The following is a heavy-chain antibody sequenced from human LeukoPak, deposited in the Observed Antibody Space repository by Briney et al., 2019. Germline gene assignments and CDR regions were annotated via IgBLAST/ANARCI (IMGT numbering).Heavy chain of an antibody. CDR3: ARHERDASLDHALDI. CDR2: IYYSGST. D-gene: IGHD5-24*01. J-gene: IGHJ3*02. V-gene: IGHV4-59*08. Sequence: SETLSLTCTVSGGSISSYYWSWIWQTPGKGLEWIGYIYYSGSTSYNPSLKSRVTMLVDTSKNRFSLKLSSVTAADTAVYYCARHERDASLDHALDIWGQGTMVTVSS. CDR1: GGSISSYY.